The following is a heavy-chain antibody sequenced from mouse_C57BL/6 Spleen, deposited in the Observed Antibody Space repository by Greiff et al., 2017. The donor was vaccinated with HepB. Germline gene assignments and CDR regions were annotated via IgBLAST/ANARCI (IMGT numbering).Heavy chain of an antibody. CDR2: INPSSGYT. J-gene: IGHJ2*01. CDR1: GYTFTSYW. D-gene: IGHD2-4*01. Sequence: QVQLKQSGAELAKPGASVKLSCKASGYTFTSYWMHWVKQRPGQGLEWIGYINPSSGYTKYNQKFKDKATLTADKSSSTAYMQLRSLTYEDSAVYYCARSGIDYDYATDYWGQGTTLTVSS. V-gene: IGHV1-7*01. CDR3: ARSGIDYDYATDY.